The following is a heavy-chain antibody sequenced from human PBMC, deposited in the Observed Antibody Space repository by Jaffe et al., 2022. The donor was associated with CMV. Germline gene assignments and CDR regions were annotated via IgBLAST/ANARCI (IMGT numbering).Heavy chain of an antibody. Sequence: QVQLVQSGAEVKKPGSSVKVSCKASGGTFSSYAISWVRQAPGQGLEWMGGIIPIFGTANYAQKFQGRVTITADESTSTAYMELSSLRSEDTAVYYCARDWRGYGDYSEPYWYFDLWGRGTLVTVSS. CDR3: ARDWRGYGDYSEPYWYFDL. D-gene: IGHD4-17*01. CDR1: GGTFSSYA. J-gene: IGHJ2*01. V-gene: IGHV1-69*01. CDR2: IIPIFGTA.